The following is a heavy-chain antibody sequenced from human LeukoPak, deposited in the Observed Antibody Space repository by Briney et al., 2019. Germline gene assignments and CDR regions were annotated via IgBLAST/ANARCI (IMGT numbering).Heavy chain of an antibody. V-gene: IGHV5-51*01. Sequence: GESLKISCKSSGYSFTNYWIGWVRQMPGKGLEWMGIIFPGDSDSRYSPPFQGQVTISADKSISTAYLQWSSLKASDTAMYYCARSYCSGGSCYDYWGQGTLVTVSS. CDR2: IFPGDSDS. J-gene: IGHJ4*02. CDR3: ARSYCSGGSCYDY. CDR1: GYSFTNYW. D-gene: IGHD2-15*01.